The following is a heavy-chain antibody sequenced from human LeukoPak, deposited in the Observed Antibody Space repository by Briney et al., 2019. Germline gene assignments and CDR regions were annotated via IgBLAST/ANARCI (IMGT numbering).Heavy chain of an antibody. Sequence: GASVKVSCKASGGTFSSYAISWVRQAPGQGLEWMGGIIPIFGTANYAQKFQGRVTITADESTSTAYMELSSLRSEDTAVYYCARVEDAATISYYYYGMDVWGQGTTVIVSS. CDR1: GGTFSSYA. CDR3: ARVEDAATISYYYYGMDV. V-gene: IGHV1-69*13. D-gene: IGHD5-24*01. J-gene: IGHJ6*02. CDR2: IIPIFGTA.